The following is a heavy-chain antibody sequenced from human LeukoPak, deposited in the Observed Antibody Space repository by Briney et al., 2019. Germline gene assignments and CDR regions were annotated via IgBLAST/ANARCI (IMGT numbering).Heavy chain of an antibody. CDR3: AKDVVVVAASRGPYYFDY. CDR1: GFTFSSYG. J-gene: IGHJ4*02. CDR2: IWYDGSNK. D-gene: IGHD2-15*01. Sequence: GGSLRLSCAASGFTFSSYGMHWVRQAPGKGLEWVAVIWYDGSNKYYADSVKGRFTISRDNSKNTLYLQMNSLRAEDTAVYYCAKDVVVVAASRGPYYFDYWGQGTLVTVSS. V-gene: IGHV3-33*06.